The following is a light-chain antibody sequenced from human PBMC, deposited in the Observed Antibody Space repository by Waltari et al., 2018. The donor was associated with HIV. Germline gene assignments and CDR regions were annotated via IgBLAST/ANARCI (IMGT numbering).Light chain of an antibody. CDR2: EVY. CDR3: SSYSTRNFLM. V-gene: IGLV2-14*03. Sequence: QSALTQPAPVSGSPGQSIPISCSGPPSDIDPLNYFSWYQQHPGNVPTLIFFEVYYRPAGLSDRFSASKSGNTASLTISDLQPEDEADYFCSSYSTRNFLMFGGGTKLTVL. J-gene: IGLJ3*02. CDR1: PSDIDPLNY.